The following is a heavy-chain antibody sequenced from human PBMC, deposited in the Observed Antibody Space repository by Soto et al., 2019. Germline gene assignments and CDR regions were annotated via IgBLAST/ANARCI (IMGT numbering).Heavy chain of an antibody. D-gene: IGHD2-2*01. CDR1: GYIFTYYY. CDR3: ARPYCTSNSCHNLFDS. V-gene: IGHV1-2*02. CDR2: INPKSGDT. Sequence: XSVKVSCQAPGYIFTYYYINWVRQAPGQGLEWMGWINPKSGDTDYAQNFQGIVTMTTDTSITTAYMELSRLRSDDTAVYYCARPYCTSNSCHNLFDSWGQGTLVTVSS. J-gene: IGHJ5*01.